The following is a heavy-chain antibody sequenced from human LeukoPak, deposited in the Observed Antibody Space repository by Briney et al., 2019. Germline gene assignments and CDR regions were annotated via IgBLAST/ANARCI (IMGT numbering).Heavy chain of an antibody. V-gene: IGHV4-59*01. Sequence: SERLYLTCTVSGGSISSYYWSWIRQPPGKGLECIGYIYYSGSTNYNPSLKSRVTISVDTSKNQFSLKLSSVTAADTAVYYCARGDTRPLYYFGYWGQGTLVTVSS. CDR3: ARGDTRPLYYFGY. J-gene: IGHJ4*02. CDR2: IYYSGST. D-gene: IGHD3-22*01. CDR1: GGSISSYY.